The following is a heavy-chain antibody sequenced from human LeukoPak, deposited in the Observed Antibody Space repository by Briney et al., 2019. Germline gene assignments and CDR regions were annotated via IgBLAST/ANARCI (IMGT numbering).Heavy chain of an antibody. V-gene: IGHV3-21*01. J-gene: IGHJ4*02. CDR1: GFTFSSYS. CDR2: ISSSSNYI. CDR3: AKERLSGSAIDH. D-gene: IGHD5-12*01. Sequence: GGSLRLSCAASGFTFSSYSMNWVRQAPGKGLEWVSSISSSSNYIYYADSVKGRFTISRDNAKNSLYLQMNSLRAEDTAVYYCAKERLSGSAIDHWGQGTLVTVSS.